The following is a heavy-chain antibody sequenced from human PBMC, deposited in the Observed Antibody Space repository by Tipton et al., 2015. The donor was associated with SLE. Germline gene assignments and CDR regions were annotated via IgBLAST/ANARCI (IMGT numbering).Heavy chain of an antibody. CDR2: IYHSGST. CDR3: ARAGRAWNLFDY. D-gene: IGHD1-1*01. V-gene: IGHV4-34*01. CDR1: GGSFSGYY. Sequence: TLSLTCAVYGGSFSGYYWSWIRQPPGKGLEWIGSIYHSGSTYYNPSLKSRATISVDTSKNQFSLKLSSVTAADTAVYYCARAGRAWNLFDYWGQGTLVTVSS. J-gene: IGHJ4*02.